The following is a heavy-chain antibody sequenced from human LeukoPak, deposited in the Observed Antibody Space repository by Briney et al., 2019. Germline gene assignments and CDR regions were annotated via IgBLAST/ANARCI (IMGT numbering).Heavy chain of an antibody. V-gene: IGHV3-7*01. CDR3: ARVPLRVYAIDRFDP. J-gene: IGHJ5*02. D-gene: IGHD2-8*01. CDR2: IKQDGSEK. CDR1: GFTFSSYW. Sequence: GGSLRLSCAASGFTFSSYWMSWVRQAPGKGLEWVANIKQDGSEKYYVDSVKGRFTISRDNAKNSLYLQMNSLRAEDTAVYYCARVPLRVYAIDRFDPWGQGTLVTVSS.